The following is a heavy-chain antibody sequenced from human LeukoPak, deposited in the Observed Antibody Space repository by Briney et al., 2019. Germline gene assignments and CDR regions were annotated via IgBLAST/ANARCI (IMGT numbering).Heavy chain of an antibody. CDR1: GFNVSSSY. V-gene: IGHV3-53*01. CDR3: ASPISGQSFDI. J-gene: IGHJ3*02. Sequence: GGSLRLSCAASGFNVSSSYMSWVRQAPGKGLEWVSIIYSGGTTYYADSVKGRFTISRDKSKNTLYLQMNSLRAEHTAVYYCASPISGQSFDIWGQGTMVTVSS. CDR2: IYSGGTT. D-gene: IGHD5-12*01.